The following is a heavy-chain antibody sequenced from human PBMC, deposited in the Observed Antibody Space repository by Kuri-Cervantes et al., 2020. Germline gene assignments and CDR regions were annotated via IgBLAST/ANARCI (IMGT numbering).Heavy chain of an antibody. D-gene: IGHD5-18*01. CDR1: GFTVSSNY. V-gene: IGHV3-30-3*01. J-gene: IGHJ4*02. Sequence: GGSLRLPCAPAGFTVSSNYIRGVRPAPGKGLTGVAVIAYDGSNQYYADSVKGRFTISRENSKNTMFLQMNSLRAEDTAVYYCASLDTAMVGDDYFEYWGQGTLVTVSS. CDR2: IAYDGSNQ. CDR3: ASLDTAMVGDDYFEY.